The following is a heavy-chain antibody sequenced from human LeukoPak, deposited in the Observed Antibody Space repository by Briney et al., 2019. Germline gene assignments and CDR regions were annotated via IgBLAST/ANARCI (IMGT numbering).Heavy chain of an antibody. CDR2: IYYSGST. J-gene: IGHJ6*03. CDR1: GGSISSSSYY. CDR3: ARVWFGASSYYYYYYMDV. Sequence: SETLSLTCTVSGGSISSSSYYWGWIRQPPGKGLEWIGSIYYSGSTYYNPSLKSRVTISVDTSKNQFSLKLSSVTAADTAVYYCARVWFGASSYYYYYYMDVWGKGTTVTVSS. V-gene: IGHV4-39*07. D-gene: IGHD3-10*01.